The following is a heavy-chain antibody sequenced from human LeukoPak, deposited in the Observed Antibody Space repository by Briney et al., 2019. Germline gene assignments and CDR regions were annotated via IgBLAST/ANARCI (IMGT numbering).Heavy chain of an antibody. Sequence: PGGSLRLSCAASGFTFSTYRMSWVRQAPGKGLEWVANIKEDGSEKYYVDSVKGRFTISRDNAKNSLYLQMNSLRAEDRAVYYCAREVQGGATALDLWGQGTLVTVSS. CDR2: IKEDGSEK. CDR3: AREVQGGATALDL. D-gene: IGHD1-26*01. J-gene: IGHJ5*02. V-gene: IGHV3-7*04. CDR1: GFTFSTYR.